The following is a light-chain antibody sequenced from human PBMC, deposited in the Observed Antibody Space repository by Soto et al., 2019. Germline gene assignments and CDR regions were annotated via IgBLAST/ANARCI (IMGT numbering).Light chain of an antibody. V-gene: IGKV1-17*02. J-gene: IGKJ1*01. CDR3: QQYNSHWSWT. Sequence: IQMTQSPSSLSASVGDRVTITCRASQGIRNDLGWYQQKPGKAPKLLIYAASSLQSGVPPRFSGGGFGTEFTLTISNLQPEDFAMYYCQQYNSHWSWTFGQGTKVDIK. CDR2: AAS. CDR1: QGIRND.